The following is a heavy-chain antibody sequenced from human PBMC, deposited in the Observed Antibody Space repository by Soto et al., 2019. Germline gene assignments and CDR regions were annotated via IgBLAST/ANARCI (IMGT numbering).Heavy chain of an antibody. D-gene: IGHD3-10*01. CDR1: GFTFSSYA. V-gene: IGHV3-23*01. Sequence: GGSLRLSCAASGFTFSSYAMSWVRQAPGKGLEWVSAISGSGGSTYYADSVKGRFTISRDNSKNTLYLQMNSLRAEDTAVYYCAKDGSMVRGVIITAFDYWGQGTLVTVSS. CDR3: AKDGSMVRGVIITAFDY. J-gene: IGHJ4*02. CDR2: ISGSGGST.